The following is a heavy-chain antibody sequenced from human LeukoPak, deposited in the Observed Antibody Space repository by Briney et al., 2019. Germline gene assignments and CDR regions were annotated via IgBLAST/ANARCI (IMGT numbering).Heavy chain of an antibody. CDR2: IRSKANNYAT. V-gene: IGHV3-73*01. J-gene: IGHJ4*02. Sequence: GGSLRLSCAASGFTFSGSAMHWVRQASGKGLEWVGRIRSKANNYATAYAASVKGRFTVSRDDSKNTAYLQMNSLKTDDTAVYFCSSGLSVLRSNNTPVDYWGQGTLVTVSS. CDR3: SSGLSVLRSNNTPVDY. D-gene: IGHD4-17*01. CDR1: GFTFSGSA.